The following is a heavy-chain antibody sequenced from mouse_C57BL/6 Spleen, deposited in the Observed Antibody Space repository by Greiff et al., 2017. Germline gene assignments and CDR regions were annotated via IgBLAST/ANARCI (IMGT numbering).Heavy chain of an antibody. J-gene: IGHJ4*01. CDR3: VRIYYYGSWAMDY. CDR2: IRSKSNNYAT. D-gene: IGHD1-1*01. V-gene: IGHV10-1*01. Sequence: EVQVVESGGGLVQPKGSLKLSCAASGFSFNTYAMNWVRQAPGKGLEWVARIRSKSNNYATYYADSVKDRFTISRDDSESMLYLQMNNLKTEDTAMYYCVRIYYYGSWAMDYWGQGTSVTVSS. CDR1: GFSFNTYA.